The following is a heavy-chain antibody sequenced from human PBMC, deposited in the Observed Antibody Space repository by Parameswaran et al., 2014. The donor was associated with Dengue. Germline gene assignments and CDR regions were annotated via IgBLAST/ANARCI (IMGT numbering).Heavy chain of an antibody. J-gene: IGHJ6*02. CDR3: ARGSVIVPSAMYGMDV. CDR2: IVPVLSTA. D-gene: IGHD2-2*01. V-gene: IGHV1-69*01. Sequence: WVRQAPGQGLELMGGIVPVLSTADYAEKFQDRVTITADESTSTAYMELSSLRSEDTAVYYCARGSVIVPSAMYGMDVWGQGTTVTVSS.